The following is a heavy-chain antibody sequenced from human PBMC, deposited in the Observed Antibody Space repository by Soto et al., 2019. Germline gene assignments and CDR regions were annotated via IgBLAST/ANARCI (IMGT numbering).Heavy chain of an antibody. CDR2: ITFSGNTV. CDR3: ARVSWREKYGMDV. CDR1: GFTFSDSY. V-gene: IGHV3-11*01. Sequence: LRLSCAASGFTFSDSYMSWIRQAPGKGLEWISYITFSGNTVYYADSLKGRFTISRDNAKNSLYLQMNRLRAEDTAVYYCARVSWREKYGMDVWGQGTTVTSP. J-gene: IGHJ6*02.